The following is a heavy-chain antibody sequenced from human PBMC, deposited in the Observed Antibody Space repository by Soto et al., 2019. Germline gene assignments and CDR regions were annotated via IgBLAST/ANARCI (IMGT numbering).Heavy chain of an antibody. V-gene: IGHV1-69*13. J-gene: IGHJ4*02. D-gene: IGHD5-18*01. CDR3: ARTHLWRAMVVGHFDY. Sequence: SVKVSCKASGCTFSSYAISWVRQAPGQGLEWMGGIIPIFGTANYAQKFQGRVTITADESTSTAYMELSSLRSEDTAVYYCARTHLWRAMVVGHFDYWGQGTLVTVSS. CDR1: GCTFSSYA. CDR2: IIPIFGTA.